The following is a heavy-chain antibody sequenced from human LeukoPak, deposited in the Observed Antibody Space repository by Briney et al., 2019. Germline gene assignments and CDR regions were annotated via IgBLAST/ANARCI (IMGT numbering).Heavy chain of an antibody. J-gene: IGHJ4*02. CDR3: AGSLKFITMIPHY. V-gene: IGHV1-2*04. CDR2: INPNSGGT. D-gene: IGHD3-22*01. CDR1: GYTFTGYY. Sequence: ASVKVSCKASGYTFTGYYVHWVRQAPGQGLEWMGWINPNSGGTNYAQKFQGWVTMTRDTSISTAYMELSSPRSEDTAVFYCAGSLKFITMIPHYWGQGTLVTVSS.